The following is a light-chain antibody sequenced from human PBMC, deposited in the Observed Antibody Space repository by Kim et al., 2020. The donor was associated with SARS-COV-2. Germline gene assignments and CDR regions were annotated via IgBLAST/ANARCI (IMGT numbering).Light chain of an antibody. CDR2: GAS. CDR1: ESVSRSY. V-gene: IGKV3-20*01. Sequence: LSLRERATHSCRASESVSRSYLGWCQQKPGLPPGLLIYGASGSATAIPDRVSGSGSETDFTLTISSLESEYFAMYYCHQYGSSRTFCQGTKVGIK. J-gene: IGKJ1*01. CDR3: HQYGSSRT.